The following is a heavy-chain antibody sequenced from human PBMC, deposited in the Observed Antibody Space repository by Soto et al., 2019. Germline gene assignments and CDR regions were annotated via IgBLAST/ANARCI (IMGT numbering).Heavy chain of an antibody. V-gene: IGHV3-21*01. Sequence: EVQLVESGGGLVKPGGSLRLSCAASGFTFSKSSMNWVRQAPGQGLEWVSSISSSSSYIYYAVSVKGRFTTSRDNGKNSPYRRMNSRRAEDTAVYYCARDGSGRYPGDYWGQGILVTVSS. CDR1: GFTFSKSS. CDR3: ARDGSGRYPGDY. CDR2: ISSSSSYI. J-gene: IGHJ4*02. D-gene: IGHD2-15*01.